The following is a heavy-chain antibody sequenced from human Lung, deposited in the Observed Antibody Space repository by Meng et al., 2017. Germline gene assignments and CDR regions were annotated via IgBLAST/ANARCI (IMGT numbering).Heavy chain of an antibody. CDR1: GYTFTSYA. CDR3: ARGDYCGGDCYWFDY. CDR2: INAGNGNT. Sequence: VQLVPSGAVVKKPGASGKVSCKASGYTFTSYAMHWVRQAPGQRLEWMGWINAGNGNTKYSQKFQGRVTITRDTSASTAYMELSSLRSEDTAVYYCARGDYCGGDCYWFDYWGQGTLVTVSS. D-gene: IGHD2-21*02. V-gene: IGHV1-3*01. J-gene: IGHJ4*02.